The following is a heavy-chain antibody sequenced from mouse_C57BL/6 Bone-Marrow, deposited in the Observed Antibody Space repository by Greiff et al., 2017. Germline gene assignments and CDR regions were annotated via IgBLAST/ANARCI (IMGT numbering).Heavy chain of an antibody. J-gene: IGHJ2*01. Sequence: EVQLQQSGAELVRPGASVKLSCTASGFNIKDDYMHWVKQRPEQGLEWIGWIDPENGDTEYASKFQGKATITAETSSNTAYLQLSSLTSEDTDVYYCTTIYYGTEDYWGQGTTLTVSS. V-gene: IGHV14-4*01. CDR3: TTIYYGTEDY. D-gene: IGHD1-1*01. CDR2: IDPENGDT. CDR1: GFNIKDDY.